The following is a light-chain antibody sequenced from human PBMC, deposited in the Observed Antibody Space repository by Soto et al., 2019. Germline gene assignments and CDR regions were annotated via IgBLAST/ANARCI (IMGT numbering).Light chain of an antibody. CDR1: SSDVGGYNY. CDR2: GVS. CDR3: SSYRDSSTYVI. Sequence: SALTQPASVSGSPGQSITISCTGTSSDVGGYNYVSWYQHHPGKAPKLMIYGVSNRPSGISNRFSGSKSGNTASLTISGLQAEDEADYYCSSYRDSSTYVIFGGGTKLTVL. J-gene: IGLJ2*01. V-gene: IGLV2-14*03.